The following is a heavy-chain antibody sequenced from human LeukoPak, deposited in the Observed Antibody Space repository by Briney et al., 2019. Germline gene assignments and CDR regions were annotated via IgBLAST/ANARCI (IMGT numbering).Heavy chain of an antibody. CDR1: GYTVTSYD. Sequence: ASVKVSCKASGYTVTSYDINWVRQATGQGLEWMGWMNPNSGNTGYAQKFQGRVTMTRNTSISTAYMELSSLRSEDTAVYYCARGPYSSGWYDTYYYYYGMDVWGQGTTVTVSS. J-gene: IGHJ6*02. V-gene: IGHV1-8*01. CDR3: ARGPYSSGWYDTYYYYYGMDV. CDR2: MNPNSGNT. D-gene: IGHD6-19*01.